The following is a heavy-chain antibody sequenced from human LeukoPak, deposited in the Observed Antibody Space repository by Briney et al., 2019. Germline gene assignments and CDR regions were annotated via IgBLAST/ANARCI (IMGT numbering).Heavy chain of an antibody. CDR1: GYTFTGYY. V-gene: IGHV1-2*02. CDR2: INPNSGGT. J-gene: IGHJ4*02. CDR3: AVRGWAYCGGDCYSFGDY. D-gene: IGHD2-21*02. Sequence: ASVKVSCKASGYTFTGYYMHWVRQAPGQGLEWMGWINPNSGGTNYAQKFQGRVTMTRDTSISTAYMGLSRLRSDDTAVYYCAVRGWAYCGGDCYSFGDYWGQGTLVTVSS.